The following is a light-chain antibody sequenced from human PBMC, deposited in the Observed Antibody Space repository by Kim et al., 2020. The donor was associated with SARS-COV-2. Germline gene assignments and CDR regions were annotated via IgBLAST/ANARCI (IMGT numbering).Light chain of an antibody. V-gene: IGKV3-20*01. CDR3: QQYATSLGT. CDR2: GAS. J-gene: IGKJ2*02. CDR1: QTVRSSH. Sequence: EIVLTQSPGTLSLSPGERATLSCRASQTVRSSHLAWYQQIPGQAPRLLIYGASNRAFGIPDRFSGSGSGTDFTLTINRLEPEDFAVYYCQQYATSLGTFGQGTKLEI.